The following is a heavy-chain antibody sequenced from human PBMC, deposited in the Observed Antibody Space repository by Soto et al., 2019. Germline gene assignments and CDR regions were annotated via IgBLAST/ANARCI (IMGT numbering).Heavy chain of an antibody. CDR1: SDSISDYY. D-gene: IGHD6-19*01. V-gene: IGHV4-59*01. CDR2: IHYTGRK. J-gene: IGHJ4*02. Sequence: SETLSLTCTVSSDSISDYYWSWIRQPPGGGLEWIGYIHYTGRKNYNPSLKSRVTMSIDTSENQFSLRLSSVTAADTAVYFCAREVVRSGAYDYFDYWGLGTLVTVSS. CDR3: AREVVRSGAYDYFDY.